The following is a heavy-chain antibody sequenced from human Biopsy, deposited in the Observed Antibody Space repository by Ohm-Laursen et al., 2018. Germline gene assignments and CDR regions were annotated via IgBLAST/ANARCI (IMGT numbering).Heavy chain of an antibody. D-gene: IGHD3-10*02. CDR3: ARDQMAIMLGGRTRTDFFDS. CDR1: GGTFSNYG. J-gene: IGHJ4*02. CDR2: NIPILGTG. V-gene: IGHV1-69*06. Sequence: ASVKVSCNIPGGTFSNYGVNWVRQAPGQGLEWLGGNIPILGTGNYAQKFQDRVTVAADTSTSTATMELRSLRSDDTAVYYCARDQMAIMLGGRTRTDFFDSWGQGTLVIVSS.